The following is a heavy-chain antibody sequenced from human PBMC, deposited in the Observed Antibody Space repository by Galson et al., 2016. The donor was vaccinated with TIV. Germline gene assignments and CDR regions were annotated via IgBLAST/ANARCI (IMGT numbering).Heavy chain of an antibody. Sequence: SLRLSCAASGFTFSSYGLHWVRQAPGKGLEWVAFISYDGRDINYADSVKGRFTISRDKSKNTLYLQMTSLRPEDTAVYSCARVFASYNFDYWGQGTLVTVSS. J-gene: IGHJ4*02. CDR3: ARVFASYNFDY. CDR1: GFTFSSYG. CDR2: ISYDGRDI. V-gene: IGHV3-30*04. D-gene: IGHD3-10*02.